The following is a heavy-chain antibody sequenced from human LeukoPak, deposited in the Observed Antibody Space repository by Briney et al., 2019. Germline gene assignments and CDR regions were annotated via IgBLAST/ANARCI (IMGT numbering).Heavy chain of an antibody. J-gene: IGHJ6*03. CDR3: ARGSSAPHLIYYYMDV. D-gene: IGHD2-8*01. V-gene: IGHV1-69*01. CDR2: IIPIFGTA. Sequence: SVKVSCKASGGTFSSYAISWVRQAPGQGLEWMGGIIPIFGTANYAQKFQGRVTITADESTSTAYMELSSLRSEDTAVYYCARGSSAPHLIYYYMDVWGKGTTVTVSS. CDR1: GGTFSSYA.